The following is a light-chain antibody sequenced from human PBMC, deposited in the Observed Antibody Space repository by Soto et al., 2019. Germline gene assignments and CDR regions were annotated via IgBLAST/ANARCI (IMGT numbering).Light chain of an antibody. CDR2: DAS. CDR3: QQYSSLWT. J-gene: IGKJ1*01. Sequence: EIVFTQSPATLSLSPVESATLSCRASRSVSNYSAWYQQRPGQAPRLLIYDASYRATGIPARFSGSGSGTDFTLSISRLEPEDFAVYYCQQYSSLWTFGQGTKVDIK. CDR1: RSVSNY. V-gene: IGKV3-11*01.